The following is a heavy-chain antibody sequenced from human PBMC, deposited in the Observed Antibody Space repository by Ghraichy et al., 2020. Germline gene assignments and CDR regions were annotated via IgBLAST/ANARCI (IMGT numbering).Heavy chain of an antibody. J-gene: IGHJ6*03. CDR2: ISGSGGST. D-gene: IGHD3-3*01. V-gene: IGHV3-23*01. Sequence: GGSLRLSCAASGFTFSSYAMSWVRQAPGKGLEWVSAISGSGGSTYYADSVKGRFTISRDNSKNTLYLQMNSLRAEDTAVYYCAKAPDYDFWSGYYPRTDYYYMDVWGKGTTVTVSS. CDR1: GFTFSSYA. CDR3: AKAPDYDFWSGYYPRTDYYYMDV.